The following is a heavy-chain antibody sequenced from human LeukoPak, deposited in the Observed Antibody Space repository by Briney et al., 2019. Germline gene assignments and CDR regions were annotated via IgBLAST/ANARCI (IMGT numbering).Heavy chain of an antibody. CDR2: IYTSGST. CDR3: ARGRVAYSAYYFDY. Sequence: SETLSLTCTVSGGSISSYYWSWIRQPAGKGLEWIGRIYTSGSTNYKPSLRSRVTISVDTSTNQFSLRLRSLTAADTAVYYCARGRVAYSAYYFDYWGQGTLVTVSS. V-gene: IGHV4-4*07. CDR1: GGSISSYY. J-gene: IGHJ4*02. D-gene: IGHD2-15*01.